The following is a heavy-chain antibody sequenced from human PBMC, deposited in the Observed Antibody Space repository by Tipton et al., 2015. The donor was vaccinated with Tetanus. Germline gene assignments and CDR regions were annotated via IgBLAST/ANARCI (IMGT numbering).Heavy chain of an antibody. Sequence: MQLVQSGGEVKKPGESLKISCTGSGYIFNNYWIGWVRQKPGKGLEWMGIIYPGDSDTRYSPSFQGQVTISVDKSINTAYLQWSSLKASDTSMFYCARAHCTDGVCNFDFWGQGALVTVAS. J-gene: IGHJ4*02. CDR2: IYPGDSDT. D-gene: IGHD2-8*01. CDR3: ARAHCTDGVCNFDF. CDR1: GYIFNNYW. V-gene: IGHV5-51*01.